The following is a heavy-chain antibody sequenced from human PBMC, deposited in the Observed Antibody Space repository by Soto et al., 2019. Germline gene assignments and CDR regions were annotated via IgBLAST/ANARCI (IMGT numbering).Heavy chain of an antibody. CDR3: ARGNYDFWSGYYSGHYYYYMDV. D-gene: IGHD3-3*01. J-gene: IGHJ6*03. CDR2: MNPNSGNT. Sequence: ASVKVSCKASGYTFTSYDINWVRQATGQGLEWMGWMNPNSGNTGYAQKFQGRVTMTRNTSISTAYMELSSLRSEDTAVYYCARGNYDFWSGYYSGHYYYYMDVWGKGTTVTVS. CDR1: GYTFTSYD. V-gene: IGHV1-8*01.